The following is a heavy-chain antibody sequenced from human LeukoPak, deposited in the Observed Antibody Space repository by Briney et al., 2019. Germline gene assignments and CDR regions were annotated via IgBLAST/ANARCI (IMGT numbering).Heavy chain of an antibody. D-gene: IGHD2-15*01. CDR3: ARRLGYCSGGSCGTGGWFDP. J-gene: IGHJ5*02. V-gene: IGHV1-3*01. Sequence: ASVKVSCKASGYSFTVYALRWGRQVPRQRLEWMGWINAGKGNTKYTQKFQGTVTITRDTSASTAYMELSSPRSEDTAVYYCARRLGYCSGGSCGTGGWFDPWGQGTLVTVS. CDR1: GYSFTVYA. CDR2: INAGKGNT.